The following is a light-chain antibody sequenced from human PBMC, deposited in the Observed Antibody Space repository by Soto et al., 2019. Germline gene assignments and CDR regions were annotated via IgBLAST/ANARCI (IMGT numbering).Light chain of an antibody. CDR2: DAY. V-gene: IGKV3-11*01. CDR1: QSVDRD. Sequence: EVVLTHSPDTLSLSPGETATLACRASQSVDRDVAGYQQNVGQAARILIYDAYTRAAGVGARCAGSGSATDFILIITSIEPEDFAGYYCQQRAKWPSTFGPGTKVEMK. CDR3: QQRAKWPST. J-gene: IGKJ2*02.